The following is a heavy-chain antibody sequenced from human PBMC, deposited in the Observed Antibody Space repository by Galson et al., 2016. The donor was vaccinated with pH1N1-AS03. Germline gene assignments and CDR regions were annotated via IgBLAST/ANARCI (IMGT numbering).Heavy chain of an antibody. J-gene: IGHJ4*02. CDR1: GFRFGDYY. D-gene: IGHD3-3*01. V-gene: IGHV3-11*01. CDR2: ISNSGNRI. CDR3: ARGSEVKIFGVDVRIRSRDPKKYACDS. Sequence: SLRLSCAASGFRFGDYYMIWIRQAPGKGLEWVSTISNSGNRIYYRDPVKGRFTISRDNAKNSLFLQMNSLRAEDTAVYYCARGSEVKIFGVDVRIRSRDPKKYACDSWGQGTLVTVSS.